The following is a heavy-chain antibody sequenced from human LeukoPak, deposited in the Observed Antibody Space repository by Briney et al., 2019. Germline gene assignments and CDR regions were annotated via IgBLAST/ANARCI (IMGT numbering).Heavy chain of an antibody. CDR2: VSSDGGIK. CDR3: ARDSETTPIHVLGY. D-gene: IGHD2-15*01. Sequence: GGSLRLSCVVSGFTFTNYVVHWVRQAPGKGLEWVTLVSSDGGIKYYADSVKGRFSVSRDISKNTLYLQMNSLRVDDTAVYYCARDSETTPIHVLGYWGQGTLVTVSS. CDR1: GFTFTNYV. J-gene: IGHJ4*02. V-gene: IGHV3-30-3*01.